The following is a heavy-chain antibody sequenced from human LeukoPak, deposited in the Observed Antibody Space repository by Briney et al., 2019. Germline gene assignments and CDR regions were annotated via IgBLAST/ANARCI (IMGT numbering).Heavy chain of an antibody. CDR2: IYHSGST. Sequence: SGTLSLTCAVSGGSISSGGYSWSWIRQPPGKGLEWIGYIYHSGSTYYNPSFKSRVTISVDRSKNQFSLKLSSVTAADTAVYYCARGSTVTTGDYFDYWGQGTLVTVSS. D-gene: IGHD4-17*01. J-gene: IGHJ4*02. CDR3: ARGSTVTTGDYFDY. CDR1: GGSISSGGYS. V-gene: IGHV4-30-2*01.